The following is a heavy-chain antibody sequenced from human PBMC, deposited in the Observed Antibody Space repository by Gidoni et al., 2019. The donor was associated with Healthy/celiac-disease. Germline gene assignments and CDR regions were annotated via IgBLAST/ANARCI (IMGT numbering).Heavy chain of an antibody. CDR1: GYSISSGYY. CDR2: IYHSGST. V-gene: IGHV4-38-2*02. J-gene: IGHJ4*02. D-gene: IGHD3-22*01. Sequence: QVQLQESGPGLVKPSETLSLTCTVSGYSISSGYYWGWIRQPPGKGLEWIGSIYHSGSTYYNPSLKSRVTISVDTSKNQFSLKLSSVTAADTAAYYCARDQWLAVDFDYWGQGTLVTVSS. CDR3: ARDQWLAVDFDY.